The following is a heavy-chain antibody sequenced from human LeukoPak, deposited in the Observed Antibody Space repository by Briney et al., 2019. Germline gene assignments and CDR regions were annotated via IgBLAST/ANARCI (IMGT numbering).Heavy chain of an antibody. CDR1: GGSISSGTYY. CDR3: ARVLIAVAAFDN. V-gene: IGHV4-61*01. CDR2: IYYGGST. D-gene: IGHD6-19*01. Sequence: SETLSLTCTVSGGSISSGTYYWGWIRQPPGKGLEWIGYIYYGGSTNYNPSLKSRVTISVDTSKNQFSLNLSSVTAADAAVYYCARVLIAVAAFDNWGQGTLVTVSS. J-gene: IGHJ4*02.